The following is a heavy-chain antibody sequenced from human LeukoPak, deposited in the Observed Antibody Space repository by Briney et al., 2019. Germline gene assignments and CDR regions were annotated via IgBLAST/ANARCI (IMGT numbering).Heavy chain of an antibody. CDR1: GGSFSGYY. CDR3: AMTVTTPISAGAFDI. CDR2: INHSGST. D-gene: IGHD4-17*01. V-gene: IGHV4-34*01. J-gene: IGHJ3*02. Sequence: SETLSLTCAVYGGSFSGYYWMWIRQPPGKGLEGMVEINHSGSTKDNPSLKSRVTISVDTSKNQFSLKLSSVNAADPAVYYCAMTVTTPISAGAFDIWGQPTIATVCS.